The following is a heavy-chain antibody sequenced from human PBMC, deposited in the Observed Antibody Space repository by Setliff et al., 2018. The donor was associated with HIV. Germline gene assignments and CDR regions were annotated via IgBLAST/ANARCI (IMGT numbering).Heavy chain of an antibody. CDR3: AREAMWNGYYFYLF. Sequence: ASVKVSCKASGYTFTSYNIHWVRQAPEQGLEWMGWIGTGRGETRYSQKLQDRVTIIRDTSATTVYLEVSSLTSEDTALYYCAREAMWNGYYFYLFWGQGTLVTVSS. J-gene: IGHJ4*01. CDR1: GYTFTSYN. V-gene: IGHV1-3*04. D-gene: IGHD3-3*01. CDR2: IGTGRGET.